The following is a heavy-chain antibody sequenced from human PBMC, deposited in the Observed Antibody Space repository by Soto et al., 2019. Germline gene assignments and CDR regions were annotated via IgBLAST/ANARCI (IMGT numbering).Heavy chain of an antibody. CDR3: ARVGQRDFRFDY. J-gene: IGHJ4*02. CDR2: IGTAGDT. Sequence: EVQLVESGGGLVQPGGSLRLSCAASGFTFSSYDMHWVRHATGKGLEWVAGIGTAGDTYYPGSEKGRFSISRENAKNSLYLQMNSLRAGDTAVYYCARVGQRDFRFDYWGQGTLVTVSS. V-gene: IGHV3-13*04. D-gene: IGHD6-25*01. CDR1: GFTFSSYD.